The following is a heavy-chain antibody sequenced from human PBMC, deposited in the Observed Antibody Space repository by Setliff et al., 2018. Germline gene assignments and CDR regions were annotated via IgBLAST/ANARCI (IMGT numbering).Heavy chain of an antibody. D-gene: IGHD4-17*01. CDR3: ARGGDPTNFDY. J-gene: IGHJ4*02. Sequence: ASVKVSCKASGGNSSSLAVSWLRQAPGQGLEWMGWINAGNGNTKYSQKFQGRVTITRDTSASTAYMELSSLRSEDTAVYYCARGGDPTNFDYWGQGTLVTVSS. CDR1: GGNSSSLA. CDR2: INAGNGNT. V-gene: IGHV1-3*01.